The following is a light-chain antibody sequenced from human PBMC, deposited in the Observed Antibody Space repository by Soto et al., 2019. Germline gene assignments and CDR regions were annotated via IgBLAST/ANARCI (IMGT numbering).Light chain of an antibody. CDR3: AAWDCSLSGRV. J-gene: IGLJ2*01. CDR1: SSNIGNNY. V-gene: IGLV1-47*01. Sequence: QSVLTQPPSASGTPGQRVSISCSGSSSNIGNNYVYWYQQRPGTAPKLLIYRNNQRPSGVPDRCSGSKSGTSASLAISGLRSEDEADYYCAAWDCSLSGRVFGGGAKLTVL. CDR2: RNN.